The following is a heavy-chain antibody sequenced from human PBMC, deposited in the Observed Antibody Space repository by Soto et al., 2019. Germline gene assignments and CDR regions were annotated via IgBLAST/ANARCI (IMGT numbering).Heavy chain of an antibody. D-gene: IGHD3-10*01. CDR3: ATQPGGGGY. Sequence: EVQLVESGGGLIQPGGSLRLSCAVSGFTVSNNYMSWVRQAPGKGLEGVSVIYSGGYTAYGDSVKGRFTISRDNSKNTIYFQMKSVGAGDPGVYFWATQPGGGGYWGQGTLVTVSS. CDR2: IYSGGYT. V-gene: IGHV3-53*01. CDR1: GFTVSNNY. J-gene: IGHJ4*02.